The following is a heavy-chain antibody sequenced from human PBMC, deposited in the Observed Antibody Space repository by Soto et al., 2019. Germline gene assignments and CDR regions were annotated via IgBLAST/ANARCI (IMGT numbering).Heavy chain of an antibody. CDR3: ARAGYSGSDLTVDY. V-gene: IGHV4-30-2*01. Sequence: QLQESGSGLVKPSQTLSLTCAVSGGSISSGGYSWSWIRQPPGKGLEWIGYTYHSGSTYYNPSLQSRVTISVDKSNNQFSLKLSSVTAADKAVYYCARAGYSGSDLTVDYWGQGNLVTVSS. CDR2: TYHSGST. D-gene: IGHD5-12*01. J-gene: IGHJ4*02. CDR1: GGSISSGGYS.